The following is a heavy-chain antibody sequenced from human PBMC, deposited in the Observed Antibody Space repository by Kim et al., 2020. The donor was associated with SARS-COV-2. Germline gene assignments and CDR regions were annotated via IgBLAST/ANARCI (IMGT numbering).Heavy chain of an antibody. D-gene: IGHD1-26*01. CDR3: VKSIVGAPFDP. CDR2: ISYDGSNK. CDR1: GFTFSSYG. J-gene: IGHJ5*02. Sequence: GGSLRLSCAASGFTFSSYGMPWVRQAPGKGLEWVAVISYDGSNKYYADSVKGRFTISRDNSKNTLYLQMNSLRAEDTAVYYCVKSIVGAPFDPWGQGTLV. V-gene: IGHV3-30*18.